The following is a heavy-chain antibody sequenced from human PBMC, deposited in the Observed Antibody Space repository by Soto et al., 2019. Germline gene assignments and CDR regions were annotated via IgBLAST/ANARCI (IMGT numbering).Heavy chain of an antibody. D-gene: IGHD6-19*01. V-gene: IGHV4-39*01. J-gene: IGHJ6*02. CDR2: IYYSGST. CDR3: ARLLLGQWLVGYYYYGMDV. CDR1: GGSISSSSYY. Sequence: SETLSLTCTVSGGSISSSSYYWGWIRQPPGKGLEWIGSIYYSGSTYYNPSLKSRVTISVDTSKNQFSLKLSSVTAADTAVYYCARLLLGQWLVGYYYYGMDVWGQGTTVTVSS.